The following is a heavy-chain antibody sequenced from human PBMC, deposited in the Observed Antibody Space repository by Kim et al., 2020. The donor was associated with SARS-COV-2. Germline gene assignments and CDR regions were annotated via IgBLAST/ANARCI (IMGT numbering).Heavy chain of an antibody. CDR3: ARDVALWFGELSERFDP. CDR2: IYTSGST. CDR1: GGSISSGSYY. J-gene: IGHJ5*02. Sequence: SETLSLTCTVSGGSISSGSYYWSWIRQPAGKGLEWIGRIYTSGSTNYNPSLKSRVTISVDTSKNQFSLKLSSVTAADTAVYYCARDVALWFGELSERFDPWGQGTLVTVSS. D-gene: IGHD3-10*01. V-gene: IGHV4-61*02.